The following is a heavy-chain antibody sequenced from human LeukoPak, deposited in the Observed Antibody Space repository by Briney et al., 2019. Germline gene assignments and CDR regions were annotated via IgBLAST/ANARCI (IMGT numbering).Heavy chain of an antibody. Sequence: GGSPRLSCAASGFTFSSYSMKWVRQAPGKGVEWVSSISSSSSYIYYADSVKGRFTISRDNSKNTLYLQMNSLRADDTAVYYCAKGGANYFDTSGRLVVYWNFDLWGRGTLVTVSS. D-gene: IGHD3-22*01. J-gene: IGHJ2*01. CDR3: AKGGANYFDTSGRLVVYWNFDL. CDR2: ISSSSSYI. V-gene: IGHV3-21*04. CDR1: GFTFSSYS.